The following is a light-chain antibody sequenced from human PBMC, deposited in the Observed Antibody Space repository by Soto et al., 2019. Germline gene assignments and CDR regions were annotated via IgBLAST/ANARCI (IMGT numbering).Light chain of an antibody. V-gene: IGLV2-14*01. CDR3: SSFSSSSTPYV. J-gene: IGLJ1*01. CDR2: EVN. Sequence: QSALTQPASVSGSPGQSITISCTGTSTDVGGYKYVSWYQQHPGTAPKLMIFEVNGRPSGVSDRFSGSKSGNTASLTISGLQPEDEADYYCSSFSSSSTPYVFGTGTTLTVL. CDR1: STDVGGYKY.